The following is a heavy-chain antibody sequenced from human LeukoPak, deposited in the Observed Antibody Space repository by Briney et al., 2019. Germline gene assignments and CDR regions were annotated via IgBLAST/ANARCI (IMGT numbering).Heavy chain of an antibody. V-gene: IGHV5-51*01. CDR1: GYSFTNYW. CDR3: ARHQGSNYGLDV. Sequence: GESLKISCKGSGYSFTNYWIAWLRQMPGKGLEWMGVTYPGDSDTRYSPSFQGQVTISADKSISTAYLQWSSLEASDTAMYYCARHQGSNYGLDVWGQGTTVTVSS. CDR2: TYPGDSDT. D-gene: IGHD6-13*01. J-gene: IGHJ6*02.